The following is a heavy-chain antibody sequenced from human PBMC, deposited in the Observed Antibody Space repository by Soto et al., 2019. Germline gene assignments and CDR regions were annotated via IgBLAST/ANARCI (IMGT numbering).Heavy chain of an antibody. D-gene: IGHD6-6*01. CDR2: IYYSGNS. V-gene: IGHV4-30-4*01. Sequence: QVQLPESGPGLVKPSETLSLTCTVSGGSISSADYYWSWIRQPPGTGLEWIGYIYYSGNSYYNPSLKSIVTISVHPSRNQFSLKLSYVTAADTAVYYCARDRVSPSHGMDVWGQGTTVTVSS. J-gene: IGHJ6*02. CDR3: ARDRVSPSHGMDV. CDR1: GGSISSADYY.